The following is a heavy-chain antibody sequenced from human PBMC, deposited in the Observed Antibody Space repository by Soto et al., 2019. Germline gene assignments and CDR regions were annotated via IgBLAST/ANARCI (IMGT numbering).Heavy chain of an antibody. CDR2: INHSGSN. V-gene: IGHV4-34*01. J-gene: IGHJ3*02. Sequence: SETRSLTCFVSVGSFITYYYNWIRQSPGKGLEWIGEINHSGSNNYSPSLKSRVTMSLDTSKNQFSLKLTSVTAADTAVYYCARGGSNDWQVAFDIWGQGTMVTVSS. CDR3: ARGGSNDWQVAFDI. CDR1: VGSFITYY. D-gene: IGHD3-9*01.